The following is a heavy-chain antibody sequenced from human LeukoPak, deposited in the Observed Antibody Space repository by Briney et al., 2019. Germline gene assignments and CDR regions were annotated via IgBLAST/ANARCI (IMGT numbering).Heavy chain of an antibody. J-gene: IGHJ4*02. Sequence: ASVKVSCKASGGTFSSYAISWVRQAPGQGLEWMGRINPNSGGTNYAQKFQGRVTMTRDTSISTAYMELSRLRPDDTAVYYCARELAAAAGLWGQGTLVTVSS. CDR3: ARELAAAAGL. CDR2: INPNSGGT. D-gene: IGHD6-13*01. CDR1: GGTFSSYA. V-gene: IGHV1-2*06.